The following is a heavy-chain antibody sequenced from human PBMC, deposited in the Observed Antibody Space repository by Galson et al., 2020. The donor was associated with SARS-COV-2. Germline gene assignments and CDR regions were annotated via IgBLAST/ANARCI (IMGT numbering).Heavy chain of an antibody. Sequence: GESLKISCAASGFTFSSYDMHWVRQATGKGLEWVSAIGTAGDTYYPGSVKGRFTISRENAKNSLYLQMNSLRAGDTAVYYCARGNSIAARGYYDYYMDVWGKGTTVTVSS. CDR3: ARGNSIAARGYYDYYMDV. V-gene: IGHV3-13*01. D-gene: IGHD6-6*01. J-gene: IGHJ6*03. CDR1: GFTFSSYD. CDR2: IGTAGDT.